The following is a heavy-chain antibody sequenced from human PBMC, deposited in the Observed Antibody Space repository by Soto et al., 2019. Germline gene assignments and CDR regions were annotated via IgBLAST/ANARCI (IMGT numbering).Heavy chain of an antibody. V-gene: IGHV3-23*01. D-gene: IGHD2-15*01. CDR2: ISGSGGST. CDR1: GFTFSSYA. J-gene: IGHJ4*02. Sequence: PGGSLRLSCAASGFTFSSYAMSWVRQAPGKGLEWVSAISGSGGSTYYADSVKGRFTISRDNSKNTLYLQMNSLRAEDTAVYYCAKVRGVGTQGLGVAAPYFDYWGQGTLVTVSS. CDR3: AKVRGVGTQGLGVAAPYFDY.